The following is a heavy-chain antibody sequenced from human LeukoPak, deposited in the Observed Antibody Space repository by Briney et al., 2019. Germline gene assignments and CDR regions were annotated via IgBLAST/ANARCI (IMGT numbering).Heavy chain of an antibody. Sequence: SETLSLTCAVYGGSFSGYYWSWIRQPPGKGLEWIGEINHSGSTNYNPSLKSRVTISVDTSKNQFSLKLSSVTAADTAVYYCARGGGNEGYWGQGTLVTVSS. CDR2: INHSGST. J-gene: IGHJ4*02. CDR1: GGSFSGYY. V-gene: IGHV4-34*01. CDR3: ARGGGNEGY. D-gene: IGHD4-23*01.